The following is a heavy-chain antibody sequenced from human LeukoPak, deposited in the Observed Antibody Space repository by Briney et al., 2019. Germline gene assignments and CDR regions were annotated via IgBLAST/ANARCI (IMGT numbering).Heavy chain of an antibody. CDR3: ARVILRAGHYDY. Sequence: ASVKVSCKASGYTFTSYGISWGRQAPGQGLEWRGWISAYNGNTNYAQKLQGRVTMTTDTSTITAYMELRSLISDDTAVYYCARVILRAGHYDYWRQGPLVTVSS. J-gene: IGHJ4*02. V-gene: IGHV1-18*01. CDR2: ISAYNGNT. CDR1: GYTFTSYG. D-gene: IGHD2/OR15-2a*01.